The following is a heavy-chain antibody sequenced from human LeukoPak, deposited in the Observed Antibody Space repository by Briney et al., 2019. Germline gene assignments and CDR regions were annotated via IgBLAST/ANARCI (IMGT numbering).Heavy chain of an antibody. J-gene: IGHJ4*02. D-gene: IGHD3-10*01. CDR3: ARAGSHWHYVY. CDR1: GFTFSGFS. V-gene: IGHV3-7*01. CDR2: IKQDGSER. Sequence: GESLRLSCAASGFTFSGFSMSWVRQSPTKGLEWVANIKQDGSERYYVDSVKGRFTISRDNAKNSLSLQMNNLRVEDTAVYYCARAGSHWHYVYWGQGTVVTVSS.